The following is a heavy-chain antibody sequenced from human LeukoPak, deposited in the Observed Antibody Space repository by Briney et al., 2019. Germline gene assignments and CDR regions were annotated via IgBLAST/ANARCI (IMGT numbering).Heavy chain of an antibody. V-gene: IGHV6-1*01. CDR1: GDSVSSNSVT. J-gene: IGHJ5*02. Sequence: SQTLSLTCAISGDSVSSNSVTWNWIRQSPSRGLEWLGRTYYRSTWYNDYAVSVRGRITVNPDTSKNQFSLHLNSVTPEDSAVYYCARRLTQYDCFDPWGQGILVTVSS. CDR2: TYYRSTWYN. D-gene: IGHD2-2*01. CDR3: ARRLTQYDCFDP.